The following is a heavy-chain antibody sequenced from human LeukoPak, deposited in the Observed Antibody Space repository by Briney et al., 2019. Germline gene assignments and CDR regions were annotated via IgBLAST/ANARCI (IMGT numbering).Heavy chain of an antibody. V-gene: IGHV3-33*06. Sequence: GGSLRLSCAASGFTFSSYGVHWVRQAPGKWLEWVAVIWYDGSNKYYADSVKGRFTISRDNSKNTLYLQMNSLRAEDTAVYYWAKGGGELGYWGQGTLVTVSS. CDR1: GFTFSSYG. CDR2: IWYDGSNK. CDR3: AKGGGELGY. J-gene: IGHJ4*02. D-gene: IGHD1-26*01.